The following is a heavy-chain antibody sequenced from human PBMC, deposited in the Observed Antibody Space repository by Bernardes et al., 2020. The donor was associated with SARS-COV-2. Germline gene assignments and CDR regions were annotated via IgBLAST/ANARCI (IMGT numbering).Heavy chain of an antibody. J-gene: IGHJ6*02. V-gene: IGHV4-39*01. CDR3: AGSSCGIDCYIGGLRSWDYGMDV. CDR2: IYSSGIS. Sequence: SETLSLTCTVSGGSISSSNYYWGWLRQPPGKGLEWIGSIYSSGISYYNPSLQSRVRESVDTSKNQFSLRLSFVTAADTAVYYCAGSSCGIDCYIGGLRSWDYGMDVWGQGTTVTVSS. CDR1: GGSISSSNYY. D-gene: IGHD2-21*02.